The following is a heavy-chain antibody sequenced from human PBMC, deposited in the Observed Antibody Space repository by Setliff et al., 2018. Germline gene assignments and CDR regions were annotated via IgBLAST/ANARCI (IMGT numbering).Heavy chain of an antibody. J-gene: IGHJ3*02. CDR3: ARGGLVEQWLVANGAFDI. CDR2: IIPIFGTA. D-gene: IGHD6-19*01. CDR1: GHIFNTFG. Sequence: SVKVSCKASGHIFNTFGISWVRRAPGQGLEWMGGIIPIFGTANYAQKFQGRVTITTDESTSTAYMELSSLRSEDTAVYYCARGGLVEQWLVANGAFDIWGQGTVVTVSS. V-gene: IGHV1-69*05.